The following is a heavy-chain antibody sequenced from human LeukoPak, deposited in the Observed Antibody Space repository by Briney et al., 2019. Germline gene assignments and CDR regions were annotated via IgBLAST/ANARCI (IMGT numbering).Heavy chain of an antibody. CDR1: GGSFSGYY. CDR3: ARLHCTRTSCYVDV. CDR2: INHSGST. J-gene: IGHJ6*02. D-gene: IGHD2-2*01. Sequence: SETLSLTCAVYGGSFSGYYWSWIRQPPGKGLEWIGEINHSGSTNYNPSLKSRVTISVDTSKNQFSLKLSSVTAADTAVYFCARLHCTRTSCYVDVWGQGTTVTVSS. V-gene: IGHV4-34*01.